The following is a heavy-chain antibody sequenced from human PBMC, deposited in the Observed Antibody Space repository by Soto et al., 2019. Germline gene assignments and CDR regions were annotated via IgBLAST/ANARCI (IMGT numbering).Heavy chain of an antibody. V-gene: IGHV4-59*01. CDR1: GGSISVYY. J-gene: IGHJ4*02. CDR2: IYASGSP. D-gene: IGHD1-26*01. CDR3: ARGVGSSPPRY. Sequence: SETLSLTCTISGGSISVYYWSWVRQPPGHELEWIGYIYASGSPYYNPSLRSRVAISADTSKNQISLKLTSPTAADTAVYYCARGVGSSPPRYWGRGTLVTVSS.